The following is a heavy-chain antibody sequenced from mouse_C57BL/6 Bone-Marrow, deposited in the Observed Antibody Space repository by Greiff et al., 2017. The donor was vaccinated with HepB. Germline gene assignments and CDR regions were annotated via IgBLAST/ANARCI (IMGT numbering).Heavy chain of an antibody. D-gene: IGHD2-5*01. Sequence: EVQGVESGGGLVKPGGSLKLSCAASGFTFSSYAMSWVRQTPEKRLEWVATISDGGSYTYYPDNVKGRFTISRDNAKNNLYLQMSHLKSEDTAMYYCARDRDIVTTYYFDYWGQGTTLTVSS. V-gene: IGHV5-4*01. J-gene: IGHJ2*01. CDR3: ARDRDIVTTYYFDY. CDR2: ISDGGSYT. CDR1: GFTFSSYA.